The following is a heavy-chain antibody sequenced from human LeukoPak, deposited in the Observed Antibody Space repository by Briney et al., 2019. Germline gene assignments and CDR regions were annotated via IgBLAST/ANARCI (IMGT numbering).Heavy chain of an antibody. CDR2: IRYDGSNK. CDR3: AKVGGGYQLLYGYFDY. Sequence: GGSLRLSCAAYGFTFSSYGMHWVRQAPGKGLEWVAFIRYDGSNKYYADSVKGRFTISRDNSKNTLYLQMNSLRAEDTAVYYCAKVGGGYQLLYGYFDYWGQGTLVTVSS. CDR1: GFTFSSYG. V-gene: IGHV3-30*02. J-gene: IGHJ4*02. D-gene: IGHD2-2*02.